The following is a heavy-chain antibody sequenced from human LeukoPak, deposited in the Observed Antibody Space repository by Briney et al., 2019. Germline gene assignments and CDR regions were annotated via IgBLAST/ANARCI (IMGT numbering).Heavy chain of an antibody. J-gene: IGHJ3*02. CDR3: ARDRGEYYDFWSGYPHDAFDI. V-gene: IGHV4-4*07. CDR2: IYTSGST. CDR1: GDSVTTTNW. D-gene: IGHD3-3*01. Sequence: PSETLSLTCAVSGDSVTTTNWWSWVRQPAGKGLEWIGRIYTSGSTNYNPSLKSRVTMSVDTSKNQFSLKLSSVTAADTAVYYCARDRGEYYDFWSGYPHDAFDIWGQGTMVTVSS.